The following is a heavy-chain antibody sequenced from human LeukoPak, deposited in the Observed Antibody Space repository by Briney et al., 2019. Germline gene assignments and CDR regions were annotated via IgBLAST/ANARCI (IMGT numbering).Heavy chain of an antibody. CDR2: IKHDGSDK. D-gene: IGHD6-13*01. CDR1: GFTFSHNW. V-gene: IGHV3-7*01. Sequence: GGSLRLSCVASGFTFSHNWMTWVRQAPGKGLELVANIKHDGSDKYYVDSVEGRFTISRDNAKNSLYLQMNSLRVEDTAMYYCVIDMAAVRFDLWGQGTLVTVSS. J-gene: IGHJ5*02. CDR3: VIDMAAVRFDL.